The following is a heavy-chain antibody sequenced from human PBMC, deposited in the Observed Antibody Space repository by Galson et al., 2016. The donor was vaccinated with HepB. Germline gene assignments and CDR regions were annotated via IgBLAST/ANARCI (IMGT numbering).Heavy chain of an antibody. J-gene: IGHJ2*01. D-gene: IGHD6-19*01. Sequence: SLRLSCAASGSTFTTYTMNWVRQVPGKGLEWVSSIGISGVDIYYADSMKGRFTISRDDPNNSLYLQMDSLRAEDTAVYYCARVRNRGWYQNWYFDLWGRGALVTVSS. CDR1: GSTFTTYT. CDR3: ARVRNRGWYQNWYFDL. CDR2: IGISGVDI. V-gene: IGHV3-21*01.